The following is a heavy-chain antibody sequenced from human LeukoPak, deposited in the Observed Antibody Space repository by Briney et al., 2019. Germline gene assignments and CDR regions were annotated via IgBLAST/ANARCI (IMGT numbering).Heavy chain of an antibody. D-gene: IGHD5-18*01. Sequence: GGSLRLSCAASGFTFSSYGMSWVRQAPGRGLEWVSVITGSGGSTYYVESVKGRFTISRDNSKNTLYLQMNSLRAEDTAVYYCAKGRAGYSYGYLHFDYWGQGTLVTVSS. CDR3: AKGRAGYSYGYLHFDY. CDR2: ITGSGGST. V-gene: IGHV3-23*01. J-gene: IGHJ4*02. CDR1: GFTFSSYG.